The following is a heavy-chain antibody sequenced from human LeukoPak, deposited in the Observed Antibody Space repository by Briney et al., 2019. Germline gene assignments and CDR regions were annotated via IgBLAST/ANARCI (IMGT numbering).Heavy chain of an antibody. CDR1: GFTFSSYW. CDR3: ARVGAARYYYFYMDV. V-gene: IGHV3-7*01. CDR2: IKQDGSEK. Sequence: GGSLRLSCAASGFTFSSYWMSWVRQAPGKGLEWVANIKQDGSEKYYVDSLKGRFTVSRDNAKNSLYLQINSLRAGDTAVYYCARVGAARYYYFYMDVWGKGTTVTVSS. D-gene: IGHD2-15*01. J-gene: IGHJ6*03.